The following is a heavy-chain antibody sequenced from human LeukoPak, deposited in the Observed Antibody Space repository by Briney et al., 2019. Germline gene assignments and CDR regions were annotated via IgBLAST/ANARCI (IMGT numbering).Heavy chain of an antibody. J-gene: IGHJ6*02. CDR1: GFTFNTYG. V-gene: IGHV3-30*18. Sequence: PGRSLRLSCAASGFTFNTYGMHWVRQAPGKGLEWVAVISYDGNNKYYADSVKGRFTISRDSSKNTLHLQMNSLRAEDTAVYYCAKDPTVYYYGMDVWGQGTTVTVSS. CDR2: ISYDGNNK. CDR3: AKDPTVYYYGMDV.